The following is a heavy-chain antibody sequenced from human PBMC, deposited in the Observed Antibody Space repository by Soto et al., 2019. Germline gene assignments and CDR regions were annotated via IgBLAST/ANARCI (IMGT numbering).Heavy chain of an antibody. D-gene: IGHD4-17*01. CDR3: AREGGYTVTSWFDP. Sequence: QVQLVQSGAEVKKPGSSVKVSCKASGGTFSSYAISWVRQAPGQGLEWMGGIIPIFGTANYAQKFQGRVTIAADGATRTAYMELSSLRSEDTAVYYCAREGGYTVTSWFDPWGQGTLVTVSS. V-gene: IGHV1-69*12. CDR1: GGTFSSYA. CDR2: IIPIFGTA. J-gene: IGHJ5*02.